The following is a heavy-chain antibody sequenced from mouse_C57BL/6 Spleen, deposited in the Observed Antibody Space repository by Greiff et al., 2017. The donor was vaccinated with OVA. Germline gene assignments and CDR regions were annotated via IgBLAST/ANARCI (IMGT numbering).Heavy chain of an antibody. CDR1: GFTFSDYG. V-gene: IGHV5-17*01. Sequence: VQLKESGGGLVKPGGSLKLSCAASGFTFSDYGMHWVRQAPEKGLEWVAYISSGSSTIYYAHTVKGRFTISRDNAKNTLFLQMTSLRSEDTAMYYCARGVTRDYYAMDYWGQGTSVTVSS. J-gene: IGHJ4*01. D-gene: IGHD2-3*01. CDR3: ARGVTRDYYAMDY. CDR2: ISSGSSTI.